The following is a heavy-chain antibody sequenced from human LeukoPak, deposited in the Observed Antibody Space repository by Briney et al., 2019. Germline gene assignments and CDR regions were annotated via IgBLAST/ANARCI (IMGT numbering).Heavy chain of an antibody. CDR2: IFDSGST. CDR1: GGSISSYY. D-gene: IGHD3-22*01. Sequence: PSETLSLTCTVSGGSISSYYWSWIRQPPGKGLEWIGYIFDSGSTNYNPFLKSRVTMSVDTSKNQFFLKLSSVTAADTAVYYCARGYGNYDSSGSTDWYFDLWGRGTLVTVSS. CDR3: ARGYGNYDSSGSTDWYFDL. J-gene: IGHJ2*01. V-gene: IGHV4-59*01.